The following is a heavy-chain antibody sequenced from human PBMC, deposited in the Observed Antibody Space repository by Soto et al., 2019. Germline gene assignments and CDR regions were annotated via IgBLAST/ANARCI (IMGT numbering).Heavy chain of an antibody. D-gene: IGHD1-26*01. Sequence: QVQLVQSGAEVKKPGSSVTVSCKASGGTFSSYSINWVRQAPGQGLEWMGEIIPIFGTANYAQKFQGRVTITADESTSTAYMELSSLRSEDTAGYYCARDGGRHSGGMDYWGQGTLVTVSS. CDR2: IIPIFGTA. CDR3: ARDGGRHSGGMDY. V-gene: IGHV1-69*01. CDR1: GGTFSSYS. J-gene: IGHJ4*02.